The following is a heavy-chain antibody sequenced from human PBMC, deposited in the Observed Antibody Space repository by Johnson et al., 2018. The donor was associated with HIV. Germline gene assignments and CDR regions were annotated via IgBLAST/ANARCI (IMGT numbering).Heavy chain of an antibody. CDR1: GFNFNIYG. CDR3: ARAKDAAYPYDAFDV. CDR2: LWYDGTTA. V-gene: IGHV3-33*01. D-gene: IGHD2-15*01. J-gene: IGHJ3*01. Sequence: QVQLVESGGDMVQPGRSLRLSCAASGFNFNIYGMHWVRQAPGKGLEWVAILWYDGTTAFYADSVRDRFSISRDNAKNSLYLQMDSLRAEDTAMYYCARAKDAAYPYDAFDVWGHGTMVIVSA.